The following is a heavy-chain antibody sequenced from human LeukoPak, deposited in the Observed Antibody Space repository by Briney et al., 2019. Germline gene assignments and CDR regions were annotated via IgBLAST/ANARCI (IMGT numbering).Heavy chain of an antibody. CDR1: GGSISSYY. J-gene: IGHJ6*02. CDR2: IYYSGST. Sequence: KPSETLSLTCTVSGGSISSYYWSWLRQPPGKGLEWIGYIYYSGSTNYNPSLKSRVTISVDTSKNQFSLKLSSVTAADTAVYYCARNIQLWLRPPNGYYYYGMDVWGQGTTVTVSS. CDR3: ARNIQLWLRPPNGYYYYGMDV. V-gene: IGHV4-59*01. D-gene: IGHD5-18*01.